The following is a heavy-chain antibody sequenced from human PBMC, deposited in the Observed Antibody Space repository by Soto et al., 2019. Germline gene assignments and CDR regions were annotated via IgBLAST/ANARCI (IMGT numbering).Heavy chain of an antibody. D-gene: IGHD4-17*01. CDR3: ARGYYGDYGFDY. Sequence: QVQLQESGPGLVKPSETLSLTCTVSGGSISSYYWSWIRQPPGKGLEWIGYIYYSGSTNYNPSLKSRVTISVDTSKNQFSLKLSSVTAADTAVYYCARGYYGDYGFDYWGQGTLVTVSS. CDR2: IYYSGST. V-gene: IGHV4-59*01. J-gene: IGHJ4*02. CDR1: GGSISSYY.